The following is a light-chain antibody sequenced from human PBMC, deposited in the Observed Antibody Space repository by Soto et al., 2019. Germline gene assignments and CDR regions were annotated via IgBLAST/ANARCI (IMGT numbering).Light chain of an antibody. CDR2: GAS. J-gene: IGKJ1*01. CDR3: QQYNAWPRT. CDR1: QSLSSN. V-gene: IGKV3-15*01. Sequence: EIVMTQSPATLSVSPGERATLSCRASQSLSSNLAWYHHKPGQAPRLLIYGASTRATGIPARFSGSGSGTEFTLTISSLQSEDFAVYYCQQYNAWPRTFGQGTKVEIK.